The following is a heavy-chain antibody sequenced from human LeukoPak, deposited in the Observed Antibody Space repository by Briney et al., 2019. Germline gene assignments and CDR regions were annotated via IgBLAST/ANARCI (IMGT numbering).Heavy chain of an antibody. D-gene: IGHD3-22*01. CDR3: ASIVVDSSGYFDAFDI. V-gene: IGHV4-34*01. Sequence: SETLSLTCAVYGGSFSGYYWSWIRQPPGKGLEWIGEINHSGSTNYNPSLKSRVTISVDTSKNQFSLKLSSVTAADTAVYYCASIVVDSSGYFDAFDIWGQGTMVTVSS. J-gene: IGHJ3*02. CDR2: INHSGST. CDR1: GGSFSGYY.